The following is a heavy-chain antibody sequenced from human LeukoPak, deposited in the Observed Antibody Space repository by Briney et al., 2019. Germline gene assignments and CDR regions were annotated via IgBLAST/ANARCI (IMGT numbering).Heavy chain of an antibody. D-gene: IGHD5-18*01. CDR1: GYTFTGYY. V-gene: IGHV1-2*02. J-gene: IGHJ4*02. CDR3: ARAVLLGTDFDY. Sequence: ASVKVSCKASGYTFTGYYMHWVRQAPGQGLEWMGWINPNSGGTNYAQKFQGRVTMTRDTSISTAYMEPSRLRSDDTAVYYCARAVLLGTDFDYWGQGTLVTISS. CDR2: INPNSGGT.